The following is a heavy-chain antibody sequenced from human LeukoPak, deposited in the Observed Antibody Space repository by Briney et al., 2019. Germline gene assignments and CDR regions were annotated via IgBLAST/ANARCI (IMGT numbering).Heavy chain of an antibody. CDR1: GDTFSSYA. Sequence: SVKVSCKASGDTFSSYAISWVRQAPGQGLEWMGGIIPIFGKANYAQKFQGRVTITADESTSTAYMELSSLRSEDTAVYYCARGLYSSDWYHYWGQGTLVTVSS. CDR2: IIPIFGKA. J-gene: IGHJ4*02. D-gene: IGHD6-19*01. V-gene: IGHV1-69*01. CDR3: ARGLYSSDWYHY.